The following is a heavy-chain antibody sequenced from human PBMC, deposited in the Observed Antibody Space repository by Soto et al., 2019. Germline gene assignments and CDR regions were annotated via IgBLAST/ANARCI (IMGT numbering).Heavy chain of an antibody. D-gene: IGHD3-16*01. Sequence: SETLSLTCTVSGGSISSYYWSWIRQPPGKGLEWIGYIYYSGSTNYNPSLKSRVTISVDTSKNQFSLKLSSVTAADTAVYYCASYDYIWGRPSYWGQGTLVTVSS. CDR3: ASYDYIWGRPSY. V-gene: IGHV4-59*01. CDR2: IYYSGST. CDR1: GGSISSYY. J-gene: IGHJ4*02.